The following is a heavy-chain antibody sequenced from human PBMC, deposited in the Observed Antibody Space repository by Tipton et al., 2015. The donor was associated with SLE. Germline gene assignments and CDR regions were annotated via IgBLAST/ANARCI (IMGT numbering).Heavy chain of an antibody. J-gene: IGHJ2*01. CDR3: ARDPYYYDSSGYRYWYFDL. CDR2: IYYSGST. D-gene: IGHD3-22*01. Sequence: TLSLTCTVSGGSISSYYWSWIRQPPGKGLEWIGYIYYSGSTNYNPSLKSRVTISVDTSKNQLSLKLSSVTAADTAVYYCARDPYYYDSSGYRYWYFDLWGRGTLVTVSS. CDR1: GGSISSYY. V-gene: IGHV4-59*01.